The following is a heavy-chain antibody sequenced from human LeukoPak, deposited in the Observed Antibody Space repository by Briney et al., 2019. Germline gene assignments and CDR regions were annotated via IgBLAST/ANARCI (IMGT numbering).Heavy chain of an antibody. J-gene: IGHJ3*02. Sequence: SGGSLRLSCAASGFTFSSYGMHWVRQAPGKGLEWVAVIPYEGSNKYYADSVKGRFTISRDNSKNTRYLQMNSPRAEDTAVYYCAKDLGAYSSGWYGAFDIWGQGTMVTVSS. D-gene: IGHD6-19*01. V-gene: IGHV3-30*18. CDR3: AKDLGAYSSGWYGAFDI. CDR2: IPYEGSNK. CDR1: GFTFSSYG.